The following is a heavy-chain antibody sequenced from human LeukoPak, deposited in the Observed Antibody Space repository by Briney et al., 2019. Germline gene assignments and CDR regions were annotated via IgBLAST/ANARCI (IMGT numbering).Heavy chain of an antibody. CDR3: ARDRTAAGALFDY. Sequence: ASVKVSCKTSGYTFSSYYINWVRHAPGQGLESVGCSSYYNGNTNSAQMLKGRVTMTRDTSTSTVYMEMRSLRSDDTAVYYCARDRTAAGALFDYWGQGTLVTVSS. J-gene: IGHJ4*02. D-gene: IGHD6-13*01. CDR1: GYTFSSYY. CDR2: SSYYNGNT. V-gene: IGHV1-18*01.